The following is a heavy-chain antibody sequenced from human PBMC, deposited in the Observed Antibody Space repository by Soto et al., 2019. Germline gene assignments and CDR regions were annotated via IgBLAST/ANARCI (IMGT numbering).Heavy chain of an antibody. D-gene: IGHD3-22*01. V-gene: IGHV3-7*01. CDR1: GFTFSNYW. J-gene: IGHJ4*02. CDR3: ARDSVRGYYDSSGYFTALDY. CDR2: IKQDGSET. Sequence: PGGSLRLSCAASGFTFSNYWMSWVRQAPGKGLEWVANIKQDGSETYYVDSVKGRFTISRDNARNSLFLQMNSLRAGDTAVYYCARDSVRGYYDSSGYFTALDYWGQGTLVTVSS.